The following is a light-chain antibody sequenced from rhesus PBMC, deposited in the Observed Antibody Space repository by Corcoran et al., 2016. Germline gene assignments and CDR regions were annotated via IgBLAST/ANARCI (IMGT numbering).Light chain of an antibody. CDR3: HQYNGWLS. J-gene: IGKJ2*01. CDR1: QSVSIY. CDR2: GAS. V-gene: IGKV3S9*01. Sequence: EIVMTQSPATLSLSPGERATLSCRASQSVSIYVAWYHQKPAQSPRLLIYGASSRATGIPDRFSGSGSATDFTLIINSLEPEDVGIYYCHQYNGWLSFGQGTKMEIK.